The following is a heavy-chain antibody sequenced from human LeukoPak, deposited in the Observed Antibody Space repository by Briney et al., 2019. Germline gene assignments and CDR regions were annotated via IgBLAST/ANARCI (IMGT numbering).Heavy chain of an antibody. V-gene: IGHV3-7*04. J-gene: IGHJ3*01. Sequence: PGGSLRLSCAAAGFTFSSYWMNWVRQAPGKGLEWVANIKQDGSDKNYVDSVKGRFTISRDNAKDSLYLQMNGLRGDDTAVYYCVRGSGWLMSHWGQGTMVTVSS. CDR2: IKQDGSDK. CDR1: GFTFSSYW. CDR3: VRGSGWLMSH. D-gene: IGHD6-19*01.